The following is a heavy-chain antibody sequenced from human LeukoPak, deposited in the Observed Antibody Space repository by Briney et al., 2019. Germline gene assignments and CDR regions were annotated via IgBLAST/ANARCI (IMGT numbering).Heavy chain of an antibody. CDR1: GYTFTSYY. CDR3: ARGNDIVVVLAAIHYYYYGMDV. V-gene: IGHV1-69*13. D-gene: IGHD2-2*01. Sequence: SVKVSCKASGYTFTSYYMHWVRQAPGQGLEWMGGIIPIFGTANYAQKFQGRVTITADESTSTAYMELSSLRSEDTAVYYCARGNDIVVVLAAIHYYYYGMDVWGQGTTVTVSS. J-gene: IGHJ6*02. CDR2: IIPIFGTA.